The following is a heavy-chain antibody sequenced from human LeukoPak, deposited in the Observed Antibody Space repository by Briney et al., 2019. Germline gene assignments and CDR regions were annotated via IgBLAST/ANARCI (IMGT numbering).Heavy chain of an antibody. D-gene: IGHD3-10*01. CDR2: IYTSGST. J-gene: IGHJ4*02. CDR1: GASISSGSYY. CDR3: ARGLGSGSYYHY. V-gene: IGHV4-61*02. Sequence: PSETLSLTCTVSGASISSGSYYWSWIRQPAGKGLEWIGRIYTSGSTTYNPSLKSRVTISVDTSKNQFSLKMSSVTAADTAVYYCARGLGSGSYYHYWGQGTLVTVSS.